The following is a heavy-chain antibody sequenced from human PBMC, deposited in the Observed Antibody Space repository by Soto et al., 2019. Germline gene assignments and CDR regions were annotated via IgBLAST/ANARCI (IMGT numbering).Heavy chain of an antibody. CDR1: GGSISSSKYY. CDR3: ARRGRYYDIGDLTDY. D-gene: IGHD3-22*01. J-gene: IGHJ4*02. Sequence: SETLSLTCTVSGGSISSSKYYWGWIRQAPGKGLEWIGSIYYSGSTYYNPSLKSRVTISVDTSKNQFSLKLSSMTAADTAVYYCARRGRYYDIGDLTDYWGQGSMVTVSS. V-gene: IGHV4-39*01. CDR2: IYYSGST.